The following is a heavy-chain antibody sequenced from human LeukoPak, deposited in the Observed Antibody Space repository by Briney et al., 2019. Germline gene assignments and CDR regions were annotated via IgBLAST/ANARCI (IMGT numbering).Heavy chain of an antibody. CDR3: ARGGSDYCSSTSCYSN. CDR2: IYYSGST. J-gene: IGHJ4*02. V-gene: IGHV4-59*12. D-gene: IGHD2-2*01. Sequence: PSETLSLTCTVSGGSISSYYWSWIRQPPGKGLEWIGYIYYSGSTNYNPSLKSRVTISVDTSKNQFSLKLSSVTAAVTAVYYCARGGSDYCSSTSCYSNWGQGTLVTVSS. CDR1: GGSISSYY.